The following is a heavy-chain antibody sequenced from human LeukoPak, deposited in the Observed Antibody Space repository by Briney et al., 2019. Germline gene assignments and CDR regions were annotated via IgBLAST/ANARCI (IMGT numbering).Heavy chain of an antibody. CDR3: ASVDTAMVYGY. CDR1: GGSISSYY. D-gene: IGHD5-18*01. J-gene: IGHJ4*02. CDR2: IYTSGST. V-gene: IGHV4-4*07. Sequence: SETLSLTCTVSGGSISSYYWSWVRQPAGKGREWIGRIYTSGSTNYNPSLKSRVTMSVDTSKNQFSLKLSSVTAADTAVYYCASVDTAMVYGYWGQGTLVTVSS.